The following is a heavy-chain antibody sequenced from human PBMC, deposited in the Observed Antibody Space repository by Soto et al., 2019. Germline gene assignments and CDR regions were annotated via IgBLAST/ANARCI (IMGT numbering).Heavy chain of an antibody. D-gene: IGHD3-3*01. CDR1: GGTFSTYI. J-gene: IGHJ3*01. CDR3: ARDRITTRGDAFDL. V-gene: IGHV1-69*08. CDR2: IIPIPDIT. Sequence: QVQLVQSGAEVRQPGSSVKVSCKAPGGTFSTYIISWVRQAPGQGLEWMGRIIPIPDITNYAQKFQGRVTVTADRSTSTAYMELTSLQSEDTAVYYCARDRITTRGDAFDLWGQGTMVTVSS.